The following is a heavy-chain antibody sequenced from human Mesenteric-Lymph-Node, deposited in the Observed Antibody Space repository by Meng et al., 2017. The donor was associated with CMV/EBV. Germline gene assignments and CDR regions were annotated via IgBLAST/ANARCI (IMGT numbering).Heavy chain of an antibody. CDR1: GDSVSSNSAA. J-gene: IGHJ4*02. CDR3: ARGVTIFGVVFNY. CDR2: TYYRSKWSH. Sequence: SQTLSLTGAISGDSVSSNSAAWNWIRQSPSRGLEWLGRTYYRSKWSHDYAVSVKSRITINPDTSKNQFSLQLNSVTPEDTAVYYCARGVTIFGVVFNYWGQGTLVTVSS. D-gene: IGHD3-3*01. V-gene: IGHV6-1*01.